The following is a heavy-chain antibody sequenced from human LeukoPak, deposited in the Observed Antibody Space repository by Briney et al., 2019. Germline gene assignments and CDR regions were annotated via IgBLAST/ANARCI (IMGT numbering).Heavy chain of an antibody. CDR2: IYWADDK. V-gene: IGHV2-5*02. CDR3: AHRAGDSSGYLDYFDY. CDR1: GSSLSTSGVG. D-gene: IGHD3-22*01. Sequence: SGPTPVNPTQTLTLTCTFSGSSLSTSGVGVGWIRQPPGKALEWLALIYWADDKRYSPSLKSRLTITKDTSQNQVVLTMTNMDPVDTATYYCAHRAGDSSGYLDYFDYWGQGTLVTVSS. J-gene: IGHJ4*02.